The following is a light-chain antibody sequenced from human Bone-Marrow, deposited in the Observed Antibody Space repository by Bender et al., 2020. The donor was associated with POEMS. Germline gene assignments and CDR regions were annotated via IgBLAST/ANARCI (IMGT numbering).Light chain of an antibody. CDR2: EAT. Sequence: QSALTQPASVSGSPGQSITISCSGTSSDVGRNNLVSWYQQHPGKVPKLMIYEATERPSGVSNRFSGSKSGNTASLTISGLQAEDEADYYCSLVVGRKNSWVFGGGTKLTVL. CDR3: SLVVGRKNSWV. V-gene: IGLV2-23*01. J-gene: IGLJ3*02. CDR1: SSDVGRNNL.